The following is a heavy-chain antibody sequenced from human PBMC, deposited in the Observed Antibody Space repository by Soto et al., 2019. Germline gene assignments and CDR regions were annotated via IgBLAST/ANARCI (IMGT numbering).Heavy chain of an antibody. D-gene: IGHD6-13*01. Sequence: GGSLRLSCAASGFTVSSNYMSWVRQAPGKGLEWVSVIYSGGSTYYADSVKGRFTISRDNSKNTLYLQMNSLRAEDTAVYYCARVAGPYSSSWYGPYYFDYWGQGTLVTVSS. CDR2: IYSGGST. CDR3: ARVAGPYSSSWYGPYYFDY. J-gene: IGHJ4*02. V-gene: IGHV3-53*01. CDR1: GFTVSSNY.